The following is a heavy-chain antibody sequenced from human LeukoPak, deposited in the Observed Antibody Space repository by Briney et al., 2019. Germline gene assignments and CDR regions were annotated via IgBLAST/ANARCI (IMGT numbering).Heavy chain of an antibody. CDR3: AARGDILTGYSLFDY. V-gene: IGHV4-30-4*01. CDR1: GGSISSGDYY. J-gene: IGHJ4*02. CDR2: IYYSGST. D-gene: IGHD3-9*01. Sequence: SQTLSLTCTVSGGSISSGDYYWSWIRQPPGKGLEWIGYIYYSGSTYYNPSLKSRVTILVDTSKNQFSLKLSSVTAADTAVYYCAARGDILTGYSLFDYWGQGTLVTVSS.